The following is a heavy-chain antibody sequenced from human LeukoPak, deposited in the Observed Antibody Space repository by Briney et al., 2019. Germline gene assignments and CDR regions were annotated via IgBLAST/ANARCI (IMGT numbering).Heavy chain of an antibody. J-gene: IGHJ4*02. CDR3: ARDYDSSGGGY. V-gene: IGHV3-21*01. CDR1: GFTFSSYS. CDR2: ISSSSSYI. D-gene: IGHD3-22*01. Sequence: PGGSLRLSCAASGFTFSSYSMNWVCQAPGKGLEWVSSISSSSSYIYYADSVKGRFTISRDNAKNSLYLQMYRLRAEDTAVYYCARDYDSSGGGYWGQGTLVTVSS.